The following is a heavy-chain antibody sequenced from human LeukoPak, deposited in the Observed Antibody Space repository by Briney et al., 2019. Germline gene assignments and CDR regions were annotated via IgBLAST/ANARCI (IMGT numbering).Heavy chain of an antibody. Sequence: GGSLRLSCAASGFTFSSFALSWVRQAPGKGLEWVSAISGRGRGGSTYYADSVKGRFTISRDNSKNTLYLQMNSLRAEDTAVYYCAKDPFINPLLSAGDDYWGQGTLVTVSS. D-gene: IGHD3-10*01. CDR1: GFTFSSFA. CDR3: AKDPFINPLLSAGDDY. CDR2: ISGRGRGGST. J-gene: IGHJ4*02. V-gene: IGHV3-23*01.